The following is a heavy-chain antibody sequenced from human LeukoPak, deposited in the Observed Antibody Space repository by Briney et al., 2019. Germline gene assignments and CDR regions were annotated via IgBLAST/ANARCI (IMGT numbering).Heavy chain of an antibody. CDR1: GGSISSGSYY. Sequence: SQTLSLTCTVSGGSISSGSYYWSWIRQPAGKGLEWIGRIYTSGSTNYNPSLKSRGTISVDTSKNQFSLKLSSVTAADTAVYYCARGTADIVATISAVEGIAVAVIFDYWGQGTLVTVSS. D-gene: IGHD5-12*01. CDR2: IYTSGST. CDR3: ARGTADIVATISAVEGIAVAVIFDY. J-gene: IGHJ4*02. V-gene: IGHV4-61*02.